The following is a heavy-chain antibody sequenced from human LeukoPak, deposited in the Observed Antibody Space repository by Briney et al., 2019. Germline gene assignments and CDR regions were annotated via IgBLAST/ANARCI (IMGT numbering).Heavy chain of an antibody. J-gene: IGHJ4*02. Sequence: GGSLRLSCAASGFTFSSYAMSWVRQAPGKGLEWVSAISGSGGSTYYADSVKGRFTISRDNSKNTLYLQMNSLRAEDTAVYYCAKDLAANYYDSSGYFCYWGQGTLVTVSS. D-gene: IGHD3-22*01. CDR3: AKDLAANYYDSSGYFCY. CDR2: ISGSGGST. CDR1: GFTFSSYA. V-gene: IGHV3-23*01.